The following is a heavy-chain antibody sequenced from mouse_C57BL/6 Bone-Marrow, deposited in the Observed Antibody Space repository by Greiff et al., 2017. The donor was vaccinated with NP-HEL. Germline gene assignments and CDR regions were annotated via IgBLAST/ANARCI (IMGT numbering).Heavy chain of an antibody. CDR3: AGPYYSLSWFAY. CDR1: GYSFTSYY. V-gene: IGHV1-66*01. J-gene: IGHJ3*01. Sequence: QVQLQQSGPELVKPGASVKISCKASGYSFTSYYIHWVKQRPGQGLEWIGWIYPGSGNTKYNEKFKGKATLTADTSSSTAYMQLSSLTSEDSAVYYCAGPYYSLSWFAYWGQGTLVTVSA. D-gene: IGHD2-12*01. CDR2: IYPGSGNT.